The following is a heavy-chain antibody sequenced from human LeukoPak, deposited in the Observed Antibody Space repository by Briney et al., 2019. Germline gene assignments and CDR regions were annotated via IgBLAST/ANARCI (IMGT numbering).Heavy chain of an antibody. J-gene: IGHJ4*02. CDR1: GFTFSDYW. CDR2: IKHDGSDI. Sequence: GGSLRLSCVVSGFTFSDYWMTWVRQAPGKGLEWVANIKHDGSDIHYVDSVTGRFTISRDNAQSSLFLQMSSLRREDTAVYYCARGPSTTLTTRWGQGTLVAVSS. CDR3: ARGPSTTLTTR. V-gene: IGHV3-7*01. D-gene: IGHD4-17*01.